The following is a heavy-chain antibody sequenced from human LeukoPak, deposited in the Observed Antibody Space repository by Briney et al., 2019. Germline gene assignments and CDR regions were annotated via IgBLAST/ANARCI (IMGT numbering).Heavy chain of an antibody. D-gene: IGHD2-15*01. V-gene: IGHV1-18*01. Sequence: ASVKVSCKASGYTFTSYGISWVRQAPGQGLEWMGWISAYNGNTNYAQKLQGRVTMTTDTSTSTAYMELRSLRSDDTAVYYCARSGYRSGGSCSYQYYYYYGMDVWGQGTTVTVSS. J-gene: IGHJ6*02. CDR3: ARSGYRSGGSCSYQYYYYYGMDV. CDR1: GYTFTSYG. CDR2: ISAYNGNT.